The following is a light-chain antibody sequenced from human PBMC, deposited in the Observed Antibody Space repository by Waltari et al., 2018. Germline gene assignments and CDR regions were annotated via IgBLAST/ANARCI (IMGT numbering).Light chain of an antibody. Sequence: DIQMSQSPSSVSASVGDRVTLTCRASQGISSRLAWYQQKPGKAPHLLISDSSSLHSGVPSRFSGSGSGTDFTLTISSLQPEDFAIYYCQHRSNWPLTFGGGTKVEVK. V-gene: IGKV1-12*01. CDR3: QHRSNWPLT. CDR2: DSS. CDR1: QGISSR. J-gene: IGKJ4*01.